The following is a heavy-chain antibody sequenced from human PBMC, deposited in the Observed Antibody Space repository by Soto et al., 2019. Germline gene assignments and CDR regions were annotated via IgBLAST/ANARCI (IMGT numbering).Heavy chain of an antibody. Sequence: QVQLQESGPGLVKPSGTLSLTCAVSGGSISSSNWWSWVRQPPGQGLEWIGVIYHSGSTNYNPSLKSRVTISVDKSKNQLSLKLSAVTAEDTAVYYCARSGELWNGSGSSSPYAFDIWGKGTMVTVSS. CDR3: ARSGELWNGSGSSSPYAFDI. J-gene: IGHJ3*02. V-gene: IGHV4-4*02. CDR1: GGSISSSNW. CDR2: IYHSGST. D-gene: IGHD3-10*01.